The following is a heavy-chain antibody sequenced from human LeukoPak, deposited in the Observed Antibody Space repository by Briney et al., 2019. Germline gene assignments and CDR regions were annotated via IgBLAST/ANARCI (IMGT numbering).Heavy chain of an antibody. V-gene: IGHV3-21*01. CDR3: ARGFYDTSGYYY. CDR1: GFGFSGYT. J-gene: IGHJ4*01. Sequence: GGSLILSCAASGFGFSGYTMTWVRQAPGKGLEWVSSISGSSTYIYYTASLRGRFTISRDNAKNSLSLQMNSLRAEDTAVYYCARGFYDTSGYYYWGHGTLVTVSS. D-gene: IGHD3-22*01. CDR2: ISGSSTYI.